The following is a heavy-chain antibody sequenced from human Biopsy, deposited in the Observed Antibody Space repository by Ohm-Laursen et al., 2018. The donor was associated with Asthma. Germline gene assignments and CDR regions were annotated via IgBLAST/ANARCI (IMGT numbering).Heavy chain of an antibody. Sequence: GSLRLSCAASGFTVSRDHMFWVRQAPGKGLEWVSVIYSGGTSHTAYSVRGRFTISRDFSKNTLHLQMHSLRVEDTAVYYCARGDSSNWSHYYFDYWGQGTLVTVSS. V-gene: IGHV3-53*01. CDR1: GFTVSRDH. CDR2: IYSGGTS. D-gene: IGHD3-22*01. J-gene: IGHJ4*02. CDR3: ARGDSSNWSHYYFDY.